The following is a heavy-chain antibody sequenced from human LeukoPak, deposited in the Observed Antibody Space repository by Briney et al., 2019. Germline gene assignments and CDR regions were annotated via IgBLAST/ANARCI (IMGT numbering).Heavy chain of an antibody. CDR1: GFTFGFYE. J-gene: IGHJ3*02. V-gene: IGHV3-48*03. D-gene: IGHD5-12*01. CDR2: IFPSGGEI. CDR3: ARDPLDISRWTNAFDI. Sequence: GGSLRLSCATSGFTFGFYEMNWVRQAPGKGLEWVSSIFPSGGEIHYADSVKGRFTISRDNSKSTLHLQMNGLRAEDTAVYYCARDPLDISRWTNAFDIWGQGTTVIVS.